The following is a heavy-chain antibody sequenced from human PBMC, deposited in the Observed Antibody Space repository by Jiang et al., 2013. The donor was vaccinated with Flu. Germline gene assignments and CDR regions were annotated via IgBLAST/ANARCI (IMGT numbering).Heavy chain of an antibody. CDR2: IDQSGST. CDR1: GGSFSDYY. CDR3: ARATLLGSYVRLDY. J-gene: IGHJ4*02. D-gene: IGHD1-26*01. Sequence: LLKPSETLSLTCAVYGGSFSDYYWSWIRQSPGKGLEWIGEIDQSGSTKYNPSLKSRVTISLDTSKNQFSLKVWSVTAADTAVYYCARATLLGSYVRLDYWGQGTLVTVSS. V-gene: IGHV4-34*01.